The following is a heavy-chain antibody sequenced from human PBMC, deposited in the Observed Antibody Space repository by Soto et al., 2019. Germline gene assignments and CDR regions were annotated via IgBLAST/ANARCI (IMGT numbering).Heavy chain of an antibody. J-gene: IGHJ4*02. D-gene: IGHD2-21*01. CDR1: GYTFTSYY. Sequence: ASVKVSCKVSGYTFTSYYMHWVRQAPGQGLEWMGIINPSGGSTSYAQKFQGRVTMTRDTSTSTVYMELSSLRSEDTAVYYCARDLRPLVRPSGPSYSFDYWGQGTLVTVSS. CDR2: INPSGGST. V-gene: IGHV1-46*01. CDR3: ARDLRPLVRPSGPSYSFDY.